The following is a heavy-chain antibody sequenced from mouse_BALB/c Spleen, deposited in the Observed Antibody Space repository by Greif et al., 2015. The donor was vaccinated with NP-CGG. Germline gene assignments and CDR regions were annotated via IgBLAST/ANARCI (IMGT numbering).Heavy chain of an antibody. CDR2: INPGSGGT. D-gene: IGHD3-1*01. J-gene: IGHJ3*01. CDR1: GYAFTNYL. V-gene: IGHV1-54*01. CDR3: ARRGSSGSAWFAY. Sequence: QVQLQQPGAELVRPGTSVKVSCKASGYAFTNYLIEWVKQRPGQGLEWIGVINPGSGGTNYNEKFKGKATLTADKSSSTAYRQLSSLTSDDSAVYVCARRGSSGSAWFAYWGQGTLVTVSA.